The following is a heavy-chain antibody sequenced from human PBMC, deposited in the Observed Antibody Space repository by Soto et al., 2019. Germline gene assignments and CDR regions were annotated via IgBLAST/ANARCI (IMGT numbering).Heavy chain of an antibody. D-gene: IGHD1-26*01. CDR1: GGSISSCY. CDR2: IYYSGST. J-gene: IGHJ3*02. CDR3: ATTKPRRAFDI. V-gene: IGHV4-59*08. Sequence: QVQLQESGPGLVKPSETLSLTCAVSGGSISSCYWSWIRQPPGKGLEWIGYIYYSGSTNYNPSLKSRVTISVDTSKNQFSLKLSSVTAADTAVYYCATTKPRRAFDIWGQGTMVTVS.